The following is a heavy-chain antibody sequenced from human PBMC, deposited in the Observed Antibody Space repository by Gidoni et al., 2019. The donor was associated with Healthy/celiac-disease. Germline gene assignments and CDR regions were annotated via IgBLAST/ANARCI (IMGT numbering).Heavy chain of an antibody. CDR3: AKDLTGDILTGYQLFDY. CDR2: SSGSGGCT. V-gene: IGHV3-23*04. CDR1: GFTFRGYA. D-gene: IGHD3-9*01. J-gene: IGHJ4*02. Sequence: EVQPVESGGGLVQPGGSLRLSCAASGFTFRGYARSWVLQAPGKGLGWVLASSGSGGCTYYADSVKGRFTISIDNSKNTLYLQMYSLRAEDTAVYYCAKDLTGDILTGYQLFDYWGQGTLVTVSS.